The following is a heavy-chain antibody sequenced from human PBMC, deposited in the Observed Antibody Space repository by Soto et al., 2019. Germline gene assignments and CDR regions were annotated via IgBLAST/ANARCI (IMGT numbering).Heavy chain of an antibody. J-gene: IGHJ6*03. D-gene: IGHD2-2*01. CDR3: ARGLYCISASCYAAGIHSYYYYYKDV. Sequence: PGGSLRLSCAASGFTFSTYGMHWVRQAPGKGLEWVAVISFDGSNKYYGDSVMGRFTISRDNSKNTLYPQMNSLRAEDTAVYYCARGLYCISASCYAAGIHSYYYYYKDVWGKGTTVTVSS. CDR2: ISFDGSNK. CDR1: GFTFSTYG. V-gene: IGHV3-30*03.